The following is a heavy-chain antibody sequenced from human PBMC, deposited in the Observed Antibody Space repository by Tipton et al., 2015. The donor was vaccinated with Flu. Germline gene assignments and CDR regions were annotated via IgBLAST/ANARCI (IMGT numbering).Heavy chain of an antibody. CDR2: IYYSGST. D-gene: IGHD3-10*01. V-gene: IGHV4-39*07. Sequence: TLSLTCTVSGGSISSSSYYWGWIRQPPGKGLEWIGSIYYSGSTYYNPSLKSRVTISVDTAKNQFSQRLSSVTAADTAVYYCARSTYHYGSGSSDYWGQGTLVTVSS. CDR3: ARSTYHYGSGSSDY. CDR1: GGSISSSSYY. J-gene: IGHJ4*02.